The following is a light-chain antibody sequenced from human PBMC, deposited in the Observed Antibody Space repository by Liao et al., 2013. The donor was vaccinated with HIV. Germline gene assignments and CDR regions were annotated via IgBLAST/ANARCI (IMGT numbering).Light chain of an antibody. CDR2: QDS. Sequence: SYELTQPPSVSVSPGQTASITCSGDKLGDKYACWYQQKPGQSPVLVIYQDSERPSGIPERFSGSNSGNTATLTISRVEAGDEADYYCQVWDINSDHPVFGGGTNLTVL. CDR1: KLGDKY. CDR3: QVWDINSDHPV. V-gene: IGLV3-1*01. J-gene: IGLJ3*02.